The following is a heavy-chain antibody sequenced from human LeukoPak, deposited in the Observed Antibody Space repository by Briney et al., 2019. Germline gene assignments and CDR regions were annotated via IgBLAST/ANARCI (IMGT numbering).Heavy chain of an antibody. Sequence: SVKVSCKASGGTFSSYAISWVRQAPGQGLEWMGRIIPILGIANYAQKFQGRVTITADKSTSTAYMELSSLRSEDTAVYYCAIFGGTTSSYFDYWGQGPLATVSS. V-gene: IGHV1-69*04. J-gene: IGHJ4*02. CDR3: AIFGGTTSSYFDY. D-gene: IGHD1-1*01. CDR1: GGTFSSYA. CDR2: IIPILGIA.